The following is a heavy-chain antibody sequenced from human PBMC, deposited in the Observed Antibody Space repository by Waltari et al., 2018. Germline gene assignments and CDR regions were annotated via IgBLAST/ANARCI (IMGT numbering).Heavy chain of an antibody. CDR1: GYTFTGYY. Sequence: QVQLVQSGAEVKKPGASVKVSCKASGYTFTGYYMHWVRQAPGKGLEWMGRINPNSGGTNYAQKVQGRVTMTRDTSISTAYRELSRLRADDTAVYYCARDKTDPGAYSSGPKEFDYWGQGTLVTVSS. CDR2: INPNSGGT. V-gene: IGHV1-2*06. J-gene: IGHJ4*02. CDR3: ARDKTDPGAYSSGPKEFDY. D-gene: IGHD6-19*01.